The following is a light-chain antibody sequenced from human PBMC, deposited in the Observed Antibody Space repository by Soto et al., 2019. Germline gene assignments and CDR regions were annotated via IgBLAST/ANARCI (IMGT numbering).Light chain of an antibody. Sequence: EILLTQSPGTLSLSPGERVTLSCRASRSVSSSSLAWYQQKPGQAPRLLIYDASTRATGIPDRFSGSGSGTDFTLRISRLEPEDFAVYYCQQYGASWTFGQGTKVEIK. CDR1: RSVSSSS. J-gene: IGKJ1*01. V-gene: IGKV3-20*01. CDR3: QQYGASWT. CDR2: DAS.